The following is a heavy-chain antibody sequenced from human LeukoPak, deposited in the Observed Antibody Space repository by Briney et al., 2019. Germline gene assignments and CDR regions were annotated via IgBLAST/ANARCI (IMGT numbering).Heavy chain of an antibody. D-gene: IGHD3-10*02. Sequence: GGSLRLSCAASGFTFSNYAMNWVRQAPGKGLEWVSYISSSGSTIYYADSVKGRFTISRDNAKNSLYLQMNSLRAEDTAVYYCAELGITMIGGVWGKGTTVTISS. CDR2: ISSSGSTI. V-gene: IGHV3-48*03. J-gene: IGHJ6*04. CDR3: AELGITMIGGV. CDR1: GFTFSNYA.